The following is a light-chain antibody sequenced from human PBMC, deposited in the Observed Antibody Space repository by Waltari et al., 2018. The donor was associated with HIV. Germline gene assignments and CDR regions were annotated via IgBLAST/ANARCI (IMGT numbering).Light chain of an antibody. V-gene: IGKV1-39*01. CDR2: VAS. CDR1: QYINTF. CDR3: QQSYTAPWT. J-gene: IGKJ1*01. Sequence: DIQMTQSPSSLSASVGDRVTITCRASQYINTFLNWYQQKPGKAPKLLISVASNLQTGVPSRFTGSGSGTDFTLTLSSPQPEDCATYYCQQSYTAPWTFGQGTKV.